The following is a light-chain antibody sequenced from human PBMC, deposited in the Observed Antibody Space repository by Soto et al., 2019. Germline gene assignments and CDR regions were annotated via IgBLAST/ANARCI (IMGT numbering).Light chain of an antibody. Sequence: QSVLTQPPSVSGAPGQRIIISCTGSSSNIGAGFDVHWYQHLPGTAPKLLVYDNDNRPSGLTARFSDSRSGTSASLAITSLQADDEADYYCQSYDNSLSGVVFGGGTKVTVL. CDR3: QSYDNSLSGVV. CDR1: SSNIGAGFD. CDR2: DND. J-gene: IGLJ2*01. V-gene: IGLV1-40*01.